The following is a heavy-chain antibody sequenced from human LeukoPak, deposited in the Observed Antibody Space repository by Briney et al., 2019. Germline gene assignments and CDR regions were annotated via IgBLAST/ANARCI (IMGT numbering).Heavy chain of an antibody. CDR3: TTFVVVPAVQLYYFDY. D-gene: IGHD2-21*02. V-gene: IGHV3-15*01. CDR1: GFTFSDAW. CDR2: FKSKTNGGTA. Sequence: GGSLRLSCAASGFTFSDAWMSWVRQAPGKGLEWVGRFKSKTNGGTAVYAAPVKGRFTISRDHSKNTLFLQMNSLETEDTAVYYCTTFVVVPAVQLYYFDYWGQGTLVTVSS. J-gene: IGHJ4*02.